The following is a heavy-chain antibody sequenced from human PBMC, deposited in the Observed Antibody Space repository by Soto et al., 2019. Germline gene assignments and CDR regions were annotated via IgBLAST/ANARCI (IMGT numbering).Heavy chain of an antibody. Sequence: AGGSLRLSCAASGFTFSSYWMSWVRQAPGKGLEWVANIKQDGSEKYYVDSVKGRFTISRDNAKSSLYLQMNSLRAEDTAVYYCARNVLPREYSSSSGLFNYWGQGTLVTVSS. CDR3: ARNVLPREYSSSSGLFNY. V-gene: IGHV3-7*01. D-gene: IGHD6-6*01. J-gene: IGHJ4*02. CDR1: GFTFSSYW. CDR2: IKQDGSEK.